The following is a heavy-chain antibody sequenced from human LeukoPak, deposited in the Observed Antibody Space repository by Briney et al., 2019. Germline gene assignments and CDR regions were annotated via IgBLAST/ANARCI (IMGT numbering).Heavy chain of an antibody. D-gene: IGHD4-17*01. CDR2: IYTSGST. Sequence: SETLSLTCTVSGGSISSGSYYWSWIRQPAGKGLEWIGRIYTSGSTNYNPSLKSRVTISVDTSKNQFSLKLSSVTAADTAVYYCARDRDYPSHGMDVWGQGTTVTVSS. V-gene: IGHV4-61*02. CDR1: GGSISSGSYY. CDR3: ARDRDYPSHGMDV. J-gene: IGHJ6*02.